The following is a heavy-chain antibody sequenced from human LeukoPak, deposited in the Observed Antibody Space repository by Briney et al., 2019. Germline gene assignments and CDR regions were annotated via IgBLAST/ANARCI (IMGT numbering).Heavy chain of an antibody. CDR1: GDSVSSNSGA. V-gene: IGHV6-1*01. Sequence: SQTLSLTCAISGDSVSSNSGAWNWIRQSPSRGLEWLGRTYYRSKWYNDYAVSVKSRITINPDTSKNQFSLKLSSVTAADTAVYYCARVLGAFDIWGQGTMVTVSS. J-gene: IGHJ3*02. CDR2: TYYRSKWYN. CDR3: ARVLGAFDI.